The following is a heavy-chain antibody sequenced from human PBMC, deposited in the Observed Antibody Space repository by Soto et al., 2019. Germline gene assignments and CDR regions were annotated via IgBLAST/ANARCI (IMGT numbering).Heavy chain of an antibody. CDR2: IHPSGST. V-gene: IGHV4-34*02. D-gene: IGHD1-1*01. CDR1: GESFSGYY. J-gene: IGHJ5*02. Sequence: QVQLQQWGAGLLKPSETLSLTCAVDGESFSGYYCSWTRQAPGKGLEWIGEIHPSGSTNYNPSLTRRVDMPLDTAKSQFALELTSMTAADTAVYYCAGGRDEYKGGPTWGQGTLVTVPS. CDR3: AGGRDEYKGGPT.